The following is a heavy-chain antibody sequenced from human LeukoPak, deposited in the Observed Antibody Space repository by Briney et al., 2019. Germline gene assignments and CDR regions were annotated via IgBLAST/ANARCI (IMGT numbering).Heavy chain of an antibody. J-gene: IGHJ3*02. V-gene: IGHV3-49*04. CDR1: GFTFCDYV. Sequence: PGGSLRLSCTASGFTFCDYVMSWVRQAPGKGLEGVGFIRSKAYGGTTKNAASVKGRFTISRDDSRSIAYLQMNSLKTEDTAVYYCTRRYNYDSSGYYYVRDAFDIWGQGTMVTVSS. CDR2: IRSKAYGGTT. CDR3: TRRYNYDSSGYYYVRDAFDI. D-gene: IGHD3-22*01.